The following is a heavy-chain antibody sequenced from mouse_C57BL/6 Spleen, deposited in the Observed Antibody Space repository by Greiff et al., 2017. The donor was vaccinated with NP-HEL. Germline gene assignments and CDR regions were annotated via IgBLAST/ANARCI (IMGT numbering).Heavy chain of an antibody. V-gene: IGHV1-15*01. Sequence: QVQLQQSGAELVRPGASVTLSCKASGYTFTDYEMHWVKQTPVHGLEWIGAIDPETGGTAYNQKFKGKAILTADKSSSTAYMELRSLTSEDSAVYYCTSPTAQATNYWGQGTTLTVSS. D-gene: IGHD3-2*02. CDR1: GYTFTDYE. CDR2: IDPETGGT. J-gene: IGHJ2*01. CDR3: TSPTAQATNY.